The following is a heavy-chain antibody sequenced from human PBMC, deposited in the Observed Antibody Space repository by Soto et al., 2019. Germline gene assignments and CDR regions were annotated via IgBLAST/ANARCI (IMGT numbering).Heavy chain of an antibody. Sequence: QVQLQESGPGLVKPSQTLSLTCTVSGGSISSGDYYWSWIRQPPGKGLEWIGYISYSGSAYYNPSLKTRVIISVDTPKNQFSLQLSSVTAADTAVYYCARVYSNYWYFDLWGRGTLVTVSS. J-gene: IGHJ2*01. CDR2: ISYSGSA. D-gene: IGHD4-4*01. V-gene: IGHV4-30-4*01. CDR3: ARVYSNYWYFDL. CDR1: GGSISSGDYY.